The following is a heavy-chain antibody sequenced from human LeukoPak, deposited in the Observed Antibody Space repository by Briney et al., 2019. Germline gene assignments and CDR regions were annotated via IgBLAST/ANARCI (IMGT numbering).Heavy chain of an antibody. J-gene: IGHJ6*04. CDR2: MNHSGDT. D-gene: IGHD3-10*01. V-gene: IGHV4-34*01. CDR3: SRLTPRSMFRGVMSYYGLDV. Sequence: SETLSLTCAAYGGSFSDYYWTWIRQPPGKGLEWIGEMNHSGDTNYQPSLKSRATISVDMSKNQFSLKLNSVTAADAAVYYWSRLTPRSMFRGVMSYYGLDVWGKGTTVTVSS. CDR1: GGSFSDYY.